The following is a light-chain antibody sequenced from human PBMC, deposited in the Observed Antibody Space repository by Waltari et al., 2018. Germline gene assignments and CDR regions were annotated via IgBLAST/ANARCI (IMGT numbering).Light chain of an antibody. V-gene: IGLV2-14*01. Sequence: QSALTPPASVSGSPGQSITISCTGTSSDVGGYNYVSWYQQHPGKAPKLMIYEVSNRPSGVSNRFSGSKSGNTASLTISGLQAEDEADYYCSSYTSSSTPPYVFGTGTKVTVL. CDR3: SSYTSSSTPPYV. CDR2: EVS. CDR1: SSDVGGYNY. J-gene: IGLJ1*01.